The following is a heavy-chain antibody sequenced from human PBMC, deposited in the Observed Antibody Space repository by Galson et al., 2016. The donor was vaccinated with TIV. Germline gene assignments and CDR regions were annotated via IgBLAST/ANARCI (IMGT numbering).Heavy chain of an antibody. D-gene: IGHD4-17*01. V-gene: IGHV3-30*18. Sequence: SLRLSCAASGFTFSDYGMHWVRQAQGQGLEWVAVISYDGSDQYYAGSVKGRFTISRDNSKNTLYLQMNSLRSDDTAMYYCAKDPRLYGDYFLHYFDYLGQGTLVTVSS. J-gene: IGHJ4*02. CDR3: AKDPRLYGDYFLHYFDY. CDR1: GFTFSDYG. CDR2: ISYDGSDQ.